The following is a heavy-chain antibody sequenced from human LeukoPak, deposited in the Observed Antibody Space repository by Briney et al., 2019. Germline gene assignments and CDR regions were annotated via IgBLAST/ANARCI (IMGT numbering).Heavy chain of an antibody. CDR1: GFIFSIYG. D-gene: IGHD2-2*01. Sequence: GGSLRLTCAASGFIFSIYGMHWVRQTPGKGLEWVAFIRYDGSNKYYADSVKGRFTISRDNSENTLYLQMNSLRAEDTAVYYCAKEGGGGYCSSTSCYPWYMDVWGRGTTVTVSS. CDR2: IRYDGSNK. CDR3: AKEGGGGYCSSTSCYPWYMDV. V-gene: IGHV3-30*02. J-gene: IGHJ6*03.